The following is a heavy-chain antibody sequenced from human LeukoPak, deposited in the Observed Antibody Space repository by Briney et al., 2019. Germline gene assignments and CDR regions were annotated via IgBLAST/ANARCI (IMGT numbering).Heavy chain of an antibody. CDR3: ASSKTYFYGDRGGRWFDP. Sequence: SETLSLTCTVSGGSISSSSYYWGWIRQPPGKGLEWIGSIYYSGSTYYNLSLKSRVTISVDTSKNQFSLKLSSVTAADTAVYYCASSKTYFYGDRGGRWFDPWGQGTLVTVSS. V-gene: IGHV4-39*01. D-gene: IGHD4-17*01. CDR2: IYYSGST. CDR1: GGSISSSSYY. J-gene: IGHJ5*02.